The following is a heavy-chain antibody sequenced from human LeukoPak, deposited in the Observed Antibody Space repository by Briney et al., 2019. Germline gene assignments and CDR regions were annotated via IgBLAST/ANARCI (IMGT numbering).Heavy chain of an antibody. CDR1: GLTFSSYA. V-gene: IGHV3-30-3*01. D-gene: IGHD3-16*01. J-gene: IGHJ4*02. CDR2: ISYDGSNK. CDR3: ASLGGFDY. Sequence: GRSLRLSCAASGLTFSSYAMHWVRQAPGKGLEWVAVISYDGSNKYYADSVKGRFTISRDNSKNTLYLQMNSLRAEDTAVYYCASLGGFDYWGQGTLVTVSS.